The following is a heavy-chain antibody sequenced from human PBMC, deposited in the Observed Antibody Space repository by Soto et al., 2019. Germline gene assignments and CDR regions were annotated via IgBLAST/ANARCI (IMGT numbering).Heavy chain of an antibody. CDR3: AKSDIVVVLGWFDP. CDR1: GGSISSSSYY. CDR2: IYYSGGT. Sequence: SATLSLTCTVSGGSISSSSYYWGWIRQPPGKGLEWIGSIYYSGGTYYNPSLKSRVTISVDTSKNQFSLKLSSVTAADTAVYYCAKSDIVVVLGWFDPWGQGTLVTVSS. D-gene: IGHD2-2*01. V-gene: IGHV4-39*01. J-gene: IGHJ5*02.